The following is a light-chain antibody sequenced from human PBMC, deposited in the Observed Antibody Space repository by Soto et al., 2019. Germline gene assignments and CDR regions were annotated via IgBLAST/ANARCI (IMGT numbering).Light chain of an antibody. J-gene: IGKJ4*01. CDR2: DAS. V-gene: IGKV3-11*01. CDR3: QQRSNWPT. Sequence: EIVLTQSPATLSLSPGERATLSCRASQSVSSYLAWYQQTPGQAPRLLIYDASNRSTGIPARFSGSGSGTDFTLTISSLGPEDFAVYYCQQRSNWPTLGGGTKVEIK. CDR1: QSVSSY.